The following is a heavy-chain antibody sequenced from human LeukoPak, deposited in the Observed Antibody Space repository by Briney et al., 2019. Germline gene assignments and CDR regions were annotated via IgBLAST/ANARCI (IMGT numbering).Heavy chain of an antibody. Sequence: ASVKVSCKASGYTFSSYVINWVRQAPGQGLEWMGRISPYNGNTNYAQKLQGRVTMTTDTSTSTAYVELRSLRSDDTAVYYCARDLYAGVLTYWGQGTLVTVSS. CDR3: ARDLYAGVLTY. CDR2: ISPYNGNT. D-gene: IGHD2-21*02. CDR1: GYTFSSYV. V-gene: IGHV1-18*01. J-gene: IGHJ4*02.